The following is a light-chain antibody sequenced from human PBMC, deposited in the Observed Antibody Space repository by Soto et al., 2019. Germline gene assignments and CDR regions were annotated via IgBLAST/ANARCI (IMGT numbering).Light chain of an antibody. CDR2: LEGNGSF. J-gene: IGLJ2*01. CDR3: ETWDSNSRV. V-gene: IGLV4-60*02. CDR1: SGHSSYI. Sequence: QPVLTQPSSASASLGSSVKLTCTLSSGHSSYIIAWHQQQPGKAPRYLMKLEGNGSFNKGSGVPDRFSGSSSGADRYLTISNLQFEDEADYYCETWDSNSRVFGGGTKLTVL.